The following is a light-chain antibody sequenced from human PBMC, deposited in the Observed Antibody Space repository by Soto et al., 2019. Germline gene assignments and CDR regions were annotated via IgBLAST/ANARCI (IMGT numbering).Light chain of an antibody. Sequence: QSALTQPRSVSGSPGQSVTISCTGTSSDVGGYNYVSWYQQYAGKAPKLMIFDVTKRPSGVPDRFSGSKSGNTASLTISGLQAEDEADYYCCSYAGSDFYVFGIGTKLTVL. CDR1: SSDVGGYNY. V-gene: IGLV2-11*01. J-gene: IGLJ1*01. CDR2: DVT. CDR3: CSYAGSDFYV.